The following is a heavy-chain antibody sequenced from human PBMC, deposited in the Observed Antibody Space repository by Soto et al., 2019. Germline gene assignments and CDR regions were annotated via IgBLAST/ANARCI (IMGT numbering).Heavy chain of an antibody. CDR1: GFTFSSYS. V-gene: IGHV5-51*01. CDR3: GTWRGSSWFDY. CDR2: IFSSDSSA. Sequence: GESLKISCKASGFTFSSYSLGWVRHMPGKGLQWMGNIFSSDSSAKYSPSFVGQVTISVDRSINTAYLQWSSLKASDTAIYYCGTWRGSSWFDYWGPGTLVTVSS. D-gene: IGHD2-2*01. J-gene: IGHJ4*02.